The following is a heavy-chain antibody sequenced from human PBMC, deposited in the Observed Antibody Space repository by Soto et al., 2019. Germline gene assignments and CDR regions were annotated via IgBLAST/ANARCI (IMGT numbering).Heavy chain of an antibody. CDR2: INHSGST. CDR3: AIASNKRGNSYGPDY. Sequence: QVQLQQWGAGLLKPSETLSLTCAVYGGSFSGYYWSWIRQPPGKGLEWIGEINHSGSTNYNPSLTSRVTISVHTSKNQFSLKLSSVTAADTAGYYCAIASNKRGNSYGPDYWGQGTLVTVSS. CDR1: GGSFSGYY. D-gene: IGHD5-18*01. V-gene: IGHV4-34*01. J-gene: IGHJ4*02.